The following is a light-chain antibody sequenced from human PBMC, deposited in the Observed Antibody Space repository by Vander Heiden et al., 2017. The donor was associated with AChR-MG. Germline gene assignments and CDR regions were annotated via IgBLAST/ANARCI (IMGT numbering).Light chain of an antibody. CDR2: KVS. J-gene: IGKJ4*01. V-gene: IGKV2-30*01. CDR3: MQGADWPFT. Sequence: DVVVTQSPLSLPVTLGQPASISCRSSQSLVYRDGNTYLNWFQHRPGQSPRRLIYKVSNRDSGVPDRFSGSGSGTDFTLKISRVEAEDVGVYYCMQGADWPFTFGGGTKVEIK. CDR1: QSLVYRDGNTY.